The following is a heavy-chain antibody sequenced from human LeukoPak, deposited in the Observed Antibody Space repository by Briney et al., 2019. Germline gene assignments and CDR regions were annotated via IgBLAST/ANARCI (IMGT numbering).Heavy chain of an antibody. Sequence: GGSLKTSWKGSGYSFTSYWIGWVRPVPGKGLGGIGIFYLGESDTRYSPSFQGQVTISADKSISKAYLQRSSLKASDTAMYYCARLHDVVAADVLDYWGQGTLVTVSS. D-gene: IGHD1-26*01. CDR1: GYSFTSYW. V-gene: IGHV5-51*01. CDR3: ARLHDVVAADVLDY. J-gene: IGHJ4*02. CDR2: FYLGESDT.